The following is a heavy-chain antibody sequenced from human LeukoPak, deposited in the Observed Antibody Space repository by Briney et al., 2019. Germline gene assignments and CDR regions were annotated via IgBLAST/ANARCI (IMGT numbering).Heavy chain of an antibody. Sequence: GASLRLSCAASGFTFSSYAMSWVRQAPGKGLEWVSAISGSGGSTYYADSVKGRFTISRDNSKNTLYLQMNSLRAEDTAVYYCAKDRSIGYCSGGSCYSDDYWGQGTLVTVSP. D-gene: IGHD2-15*01. CDR1: GFTFSSYA. J-gene: IGHJ4*02. CDR3: AKDRSIGYCSGGSCYSDDY. V-gene: IGHV3-23*01. CDR2: ISGSGGST.